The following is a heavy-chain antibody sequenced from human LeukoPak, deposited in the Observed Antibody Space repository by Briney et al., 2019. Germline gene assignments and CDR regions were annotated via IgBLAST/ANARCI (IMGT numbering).Heavy chain of an antibody. Sequence: PGRSLRLFCAASGFTFSPYSMNWVRQARGKGLEWVSSISGSSLYIYYADSVKDRFTISRDNAKNSLYLQMNSLRAEGTAVYYCARDPPYYDNSGYYYDYWGQGTLVTVSS. V-gene: IGHV3-21*01. CDR1: GFTFSPYS. J-gene: IGHJ4*02. D-gene: IGHD3-22*01. CDR3: ARDPPYYDNSGYYYDY. CDR2: ISGSSLYI.